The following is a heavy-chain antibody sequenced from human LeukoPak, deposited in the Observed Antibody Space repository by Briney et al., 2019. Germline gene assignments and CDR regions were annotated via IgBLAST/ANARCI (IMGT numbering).Heavy chain of an antibody. J-gene: IGHJ4*02. CDR2: ISAYNGNT. V-gene: IGHV1-18*01. Sequence: GASVKVSCKASGYTFTSYGISWVRQAPGQGLEWMGWISAYNGNTNHAQKLQGRVTMTTDTSTSTAYMELRSLRSDDTAVYYCARNARRGPNNYFDYWGQGTLVTVSS. CDR1: GYTFTSYG. CDR3: ARNARRGPNNYFDY. D-gene: IGHD2-8*01.